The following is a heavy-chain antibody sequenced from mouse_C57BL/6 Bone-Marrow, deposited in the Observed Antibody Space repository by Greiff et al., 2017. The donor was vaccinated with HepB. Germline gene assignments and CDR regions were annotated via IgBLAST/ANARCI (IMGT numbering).Heavy chain of an antibody. CDR1: GYTFTSYG. CDR3: ARGHGSSYGNY. D-gene: IGHD1-1*01. V-gene: IGHV1-81*01. J-gene: IGHJ2*01. CDR2: IYPRSGNT. Sequence: VQLQQSGAELARPGASVKLSCKASGYTFTSYGISWVKQRTGQGLEWIGEIYPRSGNTYYNEKFKGKATLTADNSSSTAYMELRSLTSEDSAVYFCARGHGSSYGNYWGQGTTLTVSS.